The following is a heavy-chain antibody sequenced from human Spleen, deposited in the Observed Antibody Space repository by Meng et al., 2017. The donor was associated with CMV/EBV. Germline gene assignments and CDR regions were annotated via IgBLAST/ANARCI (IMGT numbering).Heavy chain of an antibody. Sequence: SVKVSCKASGGTFSSYAISWVRQAPGQGLEWMGGIIPILGIANYAQKFQGRVTITADKSTSTAYMELSSLRSEDTAVYYCARVYYDFWSAPYYYGMDVWGQGTTVTVSS. CDR2: IIPILGIA. CDR3: ARVYYDFWSAPYYYGMDV. J-gene: IGHJ6*02. V-gene: IGHV1-69*10. CDR1: GGTFSSYA. D-gene: IGHD3-3*01.